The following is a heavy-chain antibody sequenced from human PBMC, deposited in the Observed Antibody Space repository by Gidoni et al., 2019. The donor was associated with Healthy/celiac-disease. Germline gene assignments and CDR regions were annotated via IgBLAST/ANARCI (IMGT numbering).Heavy chain of an antibody. J-gene: IGHJ3*02. CDR2: IWYDGSNK. CDR3: ARAGRVRDCSSSSCLGAFDI. D-gene: IGHD2-2*01. Sequence: PGKGLEWVAVIWYDGSNKYYVDSVKGRFTVSRDNSKNTLYLQMNSLRAEDTAMYYCARAGRVRDCSSSSCLGAFDIWGQGTMLTVSS. V-gene: IGHV3-33*01.